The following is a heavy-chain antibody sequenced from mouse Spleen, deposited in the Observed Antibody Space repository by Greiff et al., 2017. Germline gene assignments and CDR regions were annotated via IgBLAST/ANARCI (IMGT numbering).Heavy chain of an antibody. V-gene: IGHV5-16*01. CDR1: GFTFSDYY. J-gene: IGHJ4*01. CDR2: INYDGSST. D-gene: IGHD4-1*01. Sequence: EVKLVESEGGLVQPGSSMKLSCTASGFTFSDYYMAWVRQVPEKGLEWVANINYDGSSTYYLDSLKSPFIISRDNAKNILYLQMSSLKSEDTATYYCARDGRSYAMDYWGQGTSVTVSS. CDR3: ARDGRSYAMDY.